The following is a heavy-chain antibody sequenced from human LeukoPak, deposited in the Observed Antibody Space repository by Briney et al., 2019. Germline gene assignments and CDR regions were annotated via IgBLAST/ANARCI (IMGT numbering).Heavy chain of an antibody. J-gene: IGHJ3*02. V-gene: IGHV3-30*02. CDR1: GFTFSSYG. Sequence: PGGSLRLSRAASGFTFSSYGMHWVRQAPGKGLEWVAFIRYDGSNKYYADSVKGRFTISRDNSKNTLYLQMNSLRAEDTAVYYCAPDIVVVPAAADAFDIWGQGTMVTVSS. CDR3: APDIVVVPAAADAFDI. D-gene: IGHD2-2*01. CDR2: IRYDGSNK.